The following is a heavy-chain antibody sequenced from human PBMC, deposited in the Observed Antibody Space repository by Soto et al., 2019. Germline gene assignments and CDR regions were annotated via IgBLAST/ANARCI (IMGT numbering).Heavy chain of an antibody. CDR1: GYRFTSYW. Sequence: GESLNISCKGSGYRFTSYWIGWVRQMPGKGLEWMGIIYPGDSDTRYSPSFQGQVTISANKSISTAYLQWSSLKASDTAMYYCARARRDFCSGYSGMDVWGQGTTVTVSS. CDR3: ARARRDFCSGYSGMDV. J-gene: IGHJ6*02. D-gene: IGHD3-3*01. V-gene: IGHV5-51*01. CDR2: IYPGDSDT.